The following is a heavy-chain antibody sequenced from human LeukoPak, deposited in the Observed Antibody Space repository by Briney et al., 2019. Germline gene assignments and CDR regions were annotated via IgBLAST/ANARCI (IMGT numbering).Heavy chain of an antibody. D-gene: IGHD6-19*01. V-gene: IGHV4-4*07. J-gene: IGHJ6*03. CDR3: ARAGSSSGWYYYYYYMDV. Sequence: PSETLSLTCTVSGGSISSYYWNWIRQPAGKGLEWIGRIHTSGSTNYNPSLKSRVTMSVDTSKNQFSLKLSSVTAADTAVYYCARAGSSSGWYYYYYYMDVWGKGTTVTVSS. CDR2: IHTSGST. CDR1: GGSISSYY.